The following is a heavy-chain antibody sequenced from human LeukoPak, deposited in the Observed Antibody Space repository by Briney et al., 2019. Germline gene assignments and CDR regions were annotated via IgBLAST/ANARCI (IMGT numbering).Heavy chain of an antibody. D-gene: IGHD6-13*01. V-gene: IGHV4-34*01. Sequence: SETLSLTCAVYGGSFSGYYWSWIRQPPGKGLEWIGEINHSGSTNYNPSLKSRVTISVDTSKNQFSLKLSSVTAADTAVYYCARLGVSSSWRTRTFDYWGQGTLVTVSS. J-gene: IGHJ4*02. CDR2: INHSGST. CDR3: ARLGVSSSWRTRTFDY. CDR1: GGSFSGYY.